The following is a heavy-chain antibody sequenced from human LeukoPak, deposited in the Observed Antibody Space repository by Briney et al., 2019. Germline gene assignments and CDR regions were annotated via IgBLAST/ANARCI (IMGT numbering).Heavy chain of an antibody. Sequence: GGSLRLSCAASGFTFSSYAMTWVRQATGKGLEWVSTVSGSGGSTYYADSVEGRFTISRDNSKNTLYLQMNSLRAKDTAVYYCARDRYDTSVGYWGQGTLVTVSS. CDR3: ARDRYDTSVGY. CDR2: VSGSGGST. J-gene: IGHJ4*02. V-gene: IGHV3-23*01. CDR1: GFTFSSYA. D-gene: IGHD5-12*01.